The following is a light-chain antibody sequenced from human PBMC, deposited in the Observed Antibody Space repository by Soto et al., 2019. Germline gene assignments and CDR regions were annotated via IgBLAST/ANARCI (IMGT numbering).Light chain of an antibody. J-gene: IGLJ3*02. Sequence: QSALTQPPSLSGTPGQRVTISCSGSNSNIGRYPVNWYQHFPGTAPKILIYSDDERPSGVPDRFSGSKSGTSASLAISGLQSEDEAEYYCAAWDDNLNGPLFGGGTKLTV. CDR1: NSNIGRYP. V-gene: IGLV1-44*01. CDR3: AAWDDNLNGPL. CDR2: SDD.